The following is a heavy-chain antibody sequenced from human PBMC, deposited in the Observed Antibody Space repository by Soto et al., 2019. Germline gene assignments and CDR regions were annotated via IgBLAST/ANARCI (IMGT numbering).Heavy chain of an antibody. V-gene: IGHV3-33*01. CDR3: ARDLGAFNYGSAYFDY. J-gene: IGHJ4*02. CDR1: GFTFSTYG. Sequence: PGGSLRLSCAPSGFTFSTYGMHWVHQAPGKGLEWVAVIWYDGSNQYYADSVKGRFTISRDNSKNVLYLQMNSLRAEDTAVYYCARDLGAFNYGSAYFDYWGQGTPVTVSS. CDR2: IWYDGSNQ. D-gene: IGHD3-10*01.